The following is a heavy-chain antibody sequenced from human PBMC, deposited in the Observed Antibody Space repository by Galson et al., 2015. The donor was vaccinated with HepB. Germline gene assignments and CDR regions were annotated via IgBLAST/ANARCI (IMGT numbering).Heavy chain of an antibody. CDR2: IGSKANNYAT. CDR1: GFTFSGSA. V-gene: IGHV3-73*01. Sequence: SLRLSCAASGFTFSGSAMHWVRQTSGKGLEWVGRIGSKANNYATAYTASVKGRFSIFRDDSKNTAFLRMTRLKTEDTGVYYCSRLGDPSGYSSAWGQGTLVTVSS. D-gene: IGHD6-25*01. J-gene: IGHJ5*02. CDR3: SRLGDPSGYSSA.